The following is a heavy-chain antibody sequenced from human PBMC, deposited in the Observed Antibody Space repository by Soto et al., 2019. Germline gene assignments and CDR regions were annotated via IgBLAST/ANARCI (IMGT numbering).Heavy chain of an antibody. Sequence: SETLSLTCTVSGGSISSYYWSWIRQTAGKGLEWIGRIYPSGNTNYNPSLKSRVTLSIDTSKNQLSLKMSSVTAADTAVYFCAGDEGYYYSGMDVWGQGTAVTVS. CDR3: AGDEGYYYSGMDV. V-gene: IGHV4-4*07. CDR2: IYPSGNT. CDR1: GGSISSYY. J-gene: IGHJ6*02.